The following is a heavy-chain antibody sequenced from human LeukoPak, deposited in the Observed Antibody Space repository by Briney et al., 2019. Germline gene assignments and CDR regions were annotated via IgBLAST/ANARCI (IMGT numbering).Heavy chain of an antibody. V-gene: IGHV3-21*01. J-gene: IGHJ1*01. CDR1: GFSFSDYG. D-gene: IGHD3-16*01. CDR3: GRAFPPLRTSSAGDL. CDR2: ISGRSSHV. Sequence: GGSLRLSCSASGFSFSDYGMNWVRQAPGKGLEWVSAISGRSSHVYYGESVKGRFTISRDNAKNSLYLQLDSLGVEDTAVYYCGRAFPPLRTSSAGDLWGQGTLVTVSS.